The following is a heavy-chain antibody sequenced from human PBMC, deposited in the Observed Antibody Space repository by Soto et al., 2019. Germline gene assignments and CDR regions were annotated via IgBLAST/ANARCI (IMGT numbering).Heavy chain of an antibody. J-gene: IGHJ6*02. CDR3: ASSYCGGNCYSNFPLDYYYYGMDV. Sequence: QVQLVQSGAEVKKPGASVKVSCKASGYTFTNYGISWVRQAPGQGLEWMGWISAYNGNINYAQKLQGRVTMTTDTSTSTAYMELRSLRSDDTAMYYWASSYCGGNCYSNFPLDYYYYGMDVWGQGTTVTVSS. D-gene: IGHD2-21*02. CDR1: GYTFTNYG. CDR2: ISAYNGNI. V-gene: IGHV1-18*01.